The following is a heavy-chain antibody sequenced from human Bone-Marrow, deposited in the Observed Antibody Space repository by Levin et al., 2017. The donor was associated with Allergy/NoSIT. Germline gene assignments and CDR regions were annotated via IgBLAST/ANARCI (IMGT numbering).Heavy chain of an antibody. Sequence: SETLSLTCTVSGGSVSSGSYYWSWIRQPPGKGLEWIAYIYHSGGTKYNPPLKSRVTISLDTSRNQFSLRLTSLTAADTAVYYCARGSYFGGLSFDCWGKGTLVTVSS. V-gene: IGHV4-61*01. CDR1: GGSVSSGSYY. CDR3: ARGSYFGGLSFDC. J-gene: IGHJ4*02. CDR2: IYHSGGT. D-gene: IGHD4-23*01.